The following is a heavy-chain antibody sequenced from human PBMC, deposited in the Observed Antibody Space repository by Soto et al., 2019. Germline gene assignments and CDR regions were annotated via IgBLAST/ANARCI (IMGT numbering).Heavy chain of an antibody. CDR3: ARADCTGAYCYSWPFNYGVDV. Sequence: GGSLRLSCTTFGFTFNTYGMHWVRQAPGKGLEWVAIIWYDGSNKYYADSVKGRFTISRDNSRNTLYLQMNSLRAEDTALYYCARADCTGAYCYSWPFNYGVDVWGQGTTVTVSS. V-gene: IGHV3-33*08. D-gene: IGHD2-15*01. J-gene: IGHJ6*02. CDR2: IWYDGSNK. CDR1: GFTFNTYG.